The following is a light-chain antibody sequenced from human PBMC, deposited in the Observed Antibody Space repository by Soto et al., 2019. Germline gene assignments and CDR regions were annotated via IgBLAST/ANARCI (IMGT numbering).Light chain of an antibody. J-gene: IGLJ1*01. V-gene: IGLV2-14*01. Sequence: QSALAQPTSVSGSPGQSIAISCTGTSSDVGGYNYVSWHQQHPGKAPKVLISVVGNRPSGVSNRFSGSKSGNTASLTISGLQAEDEADYYCSSYRSGGTFVFGSGTKVTVL. CDR3: SSYRSGGTFV. CDR1: SSDVGGYNY. CDR2: VVG.